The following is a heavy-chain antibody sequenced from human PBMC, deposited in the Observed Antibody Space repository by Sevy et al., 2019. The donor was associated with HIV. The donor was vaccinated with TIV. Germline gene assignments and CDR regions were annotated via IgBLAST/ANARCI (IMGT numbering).Heavy chain of an antibody. V-gene: IGHV3-23*01. CDR2: ISGSGGST. CDR3: AKDLGEGNDFWSGYYGY. Sequence: GGSLRLSCAASGFTFSSYAMSWVRQAPGKGLEWVSAISGSGGSTYYEDSVKGRFTISRDNSKNTLYLQMNSLRAEDTGVYYCAKDLGEGNDFWSGYYGYWGQGTLVTVSS. CDR1: GFTFSSYA. D-gene: IGHD3-3*01. J-gene: IGHJ4*02.